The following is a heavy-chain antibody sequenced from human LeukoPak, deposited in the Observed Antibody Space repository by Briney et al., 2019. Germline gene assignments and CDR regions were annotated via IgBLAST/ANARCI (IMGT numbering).Heavy chain of an antibody. CDR3: AKGGETAAYDFWSGYYHWFDP. CDR1: GFTFSSYA. D-gene: IGHD3-3*01. J-gene: IGHJ5*02. V-gene: IGHV3-30*04. Sequence: GGSLRLSCAASGFTFSSYAMHWVRQAPGKGLEWVAVISYDGSNKYYADSVKGRFTISRDNSKNTLYLQMNSLRAEDTAVYYCAKGGETAAYDFWSGYYHWFDPWGQGTLVTVSS. CDR2: ISYDGSNK.